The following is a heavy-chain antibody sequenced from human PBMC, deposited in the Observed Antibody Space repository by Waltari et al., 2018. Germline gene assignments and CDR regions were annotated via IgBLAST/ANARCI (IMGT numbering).Heavy chain of an antibody. CDR3: AKDSGIPDY. Sequence: EVQLVESGGGLARPGGSLRLSCVASGFTFSSFSMQWVRQAPGKGPEWVSSVSSGGKTYHADSVKGRFTISRDNSKNTLSLQMNSLRLGDTAVYYCAKDSGIPDYWGQGVLVTVSS. V-gene: IGHV3-23*04. D-gene: IGHD1-26*01. CDR2: VSSGGKT. J-gene: IGHJ4*02. CDR1: GFTFSSFS.